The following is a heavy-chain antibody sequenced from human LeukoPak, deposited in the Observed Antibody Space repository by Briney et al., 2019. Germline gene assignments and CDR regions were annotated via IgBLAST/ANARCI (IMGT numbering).Heavy chain of an antibody. CDR3: ARDLSHTFDY. Sequence: GGSLRLSCAASGFAFSSSWMLWVRQAPGKELAWVSRINSDGTYTNYADSVKGRFTISRDNAKNTLYLQMNSLRAEDTAVYYCARDLSHTFDYWGQGTLVTVSS. J-gene: IGHJ4*02. CDR1: GFAFSSSW. CDR2: INSDGTYT. V-gene: IGHV3-74*01.